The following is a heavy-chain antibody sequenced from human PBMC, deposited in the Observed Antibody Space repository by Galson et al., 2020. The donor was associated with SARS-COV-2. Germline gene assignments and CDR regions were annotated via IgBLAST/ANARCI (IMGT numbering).Heavy chain of an antibody. V-gene: IGHV4-38-2*01. Sequence: SETLSLTCAVSGYSLSTTNYWGWVRLAPGKGLDWIGSIYPNGRTYYNPSLESRFTISVDTSRNQFSLTLASVTAADTAFYYCARQGVNMIVLVTVPGWFFDLWGRGTLVTVSS. J-gene: IGHJ2*01. CDR3: ARQGVNMIVLVTVPGWFFDL. D-gene: IGHD2-21*02. CDR2: IYPNGRT. CDR1: GYSLSTTNY.